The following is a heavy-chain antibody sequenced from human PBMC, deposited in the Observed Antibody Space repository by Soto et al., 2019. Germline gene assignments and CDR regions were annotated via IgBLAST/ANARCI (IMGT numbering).Heavy chain of an antibody. CDR1: GFTFSSYG. Sequence: PGGSLRLSCAASGFTFSSYGMHWVRQAPGKGLEWVAVISYDGSNKYYADSVKGRFTISRDNSKNTLYLQMNSLRAEDTAVYYCLKEVETVSLVAFDLWGQGAQVTFSS. D-gene: IGHD5-18*01. CDR3: LKEVETVSLVAFDL. CDR2: ISYDGSNK. V-gene: IGHV3-30*18. J-gene: IGHJ4*02.